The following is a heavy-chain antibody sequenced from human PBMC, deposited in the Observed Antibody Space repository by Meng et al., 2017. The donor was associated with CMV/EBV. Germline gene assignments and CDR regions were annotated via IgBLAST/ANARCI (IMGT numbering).Heavy chain of an antibody. Sequence: GESLKISCAASGFTFDDYGMSWVRQAPGKVLGWVSGINWNGGSTGYADSVKGRFTISRDNAEKSLYLQMSSLRAEDTAVYYCASHGGYWGQGTLVTVSS. CDR3: ASHGGY. J-gene: IGHJ4*02. D-gene: IGHD3-16*01. V-gene: IGHV3-20*04. CDR1: GFTFDDYG. CDR2: INWNGGST.